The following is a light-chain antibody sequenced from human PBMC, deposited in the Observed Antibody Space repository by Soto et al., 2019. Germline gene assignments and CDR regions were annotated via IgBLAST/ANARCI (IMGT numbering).Light chain of an antibody. CDR1: QGGTSY. Sequence: EFVLTQSPATLPLSQGDRATLSCRASQGGTSYFAWYQQKPGQAPRLLIYDASNRAPGIPARFSGSAPGTDFTLTISSLQSEDFAVYYCQQYDQWPITFGQGTRLEIK. V-gene: IGKV3D-11*01. CDR2: DAS. CDR3: QQYDQWPIT. J-gene: IGKJ5*01.